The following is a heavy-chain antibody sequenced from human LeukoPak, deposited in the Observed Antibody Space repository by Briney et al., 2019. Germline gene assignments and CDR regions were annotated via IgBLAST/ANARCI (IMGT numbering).Heavy chain of an antibody. Sequence: PGVSLRLSCAASGFTFSTYWMSWVRQAPGKGLECVANIKRDGSEKYYVDSVKGRFTIFRDDAKSSLYLQMNSLRAEDTAVYFFARAYTGNRWHFDYWGQGNLVTVSS. V-gene: IGHV3-7*03. CDR3: ARAYTGNRWHFDY. CDR2: IKRDGSEK. J-gene: IGHJ4*02. D-gene: IGHD2-2*02. CDR1: GFTFSTYW.